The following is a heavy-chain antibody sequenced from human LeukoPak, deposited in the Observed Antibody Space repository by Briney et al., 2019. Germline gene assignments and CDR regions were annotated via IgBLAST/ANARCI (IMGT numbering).Heavy chain of an antibody. CDR3: TRDILSSWYYFDY. Sequence: GGALELSCTASGFPFEEFAMSWVRQAPGKGLEGVGFIRMEAYGGTTQYAASVKGRFTISRDDSKSIAYLQMNSLKTEDTAVYYCTRDILSSWYYFDYWGQGTLVTVSS. CDR2: IRMEAYGGTT. CDR1: GFPFEEFA. J-gene: IGHJ4*02. V-gene: IGHV3-49*04. D-gene: IGHD6-13*01.